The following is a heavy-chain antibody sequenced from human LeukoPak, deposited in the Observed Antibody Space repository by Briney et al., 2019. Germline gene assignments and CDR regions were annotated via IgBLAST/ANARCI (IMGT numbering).Heavy chain of an antibody. D-gene: IGHD1-26*01. CDR3: AKDRLAGGSYSGGDWFDP. Sequence: GGSLRLSCAASGFTFTNYAMSWVRQAPGKGLEWVSAISGSGTSTYYADSVKGRFTISRDNSKNTLYLQMNSLRAEDTAVYYCAKDRLAGGSYSGGDWFDPWGQGTLVTVSS. V-gene: IGHV3-23*01. CDR1: GFTFTNYA. J-gene: IGHJ5*02. CDR2: ISGSGTST.